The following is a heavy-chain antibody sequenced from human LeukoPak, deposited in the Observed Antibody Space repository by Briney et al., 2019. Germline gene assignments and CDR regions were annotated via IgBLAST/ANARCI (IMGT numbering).Heavy chain of an antibody. CDR1: GFTFSSYW. D-gene: IGHD3-3*01. CDR2: IKQDGNEK. Sequence: PGGSLRLSCAASGFTFSSYWMSWVRQAPGKGLEWVANIKQDGNEKYYVDSVKGRFTISRDNAKNSLYLQMNSLRAEDTAVYYCARDSLSYDFWSGYPYYYYYGMDVWGQGTTVTVSS. J-gene: IGHJ6*02. V-gene: IGHV3-7*03. CDR3: ARDSLSYDFWSGYPYYYYYGMDV.